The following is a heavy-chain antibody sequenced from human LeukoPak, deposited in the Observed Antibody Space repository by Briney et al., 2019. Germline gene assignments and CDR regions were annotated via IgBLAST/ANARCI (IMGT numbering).Heavy chain of an antibody. V-gene: IGHV4-61*05. CDR2: IYYSGST. CDR1: GGSISSSSYY. D-gene: IGHD3-3*01. Sequence: SETLSLTCTVSGGSISSSSYYWGWIRQPPGKGLEWIGYIYYSGSTNYNPSLKSRVTISVDTSKNQFSLKLSSVTAADTAVYYCARGITIFGVVTPYYYYGMDVWGQGTTVTVSS. J-gene: IGHJ6*02. CDR3: ARGITIFGVVTPYYYYGMDV.